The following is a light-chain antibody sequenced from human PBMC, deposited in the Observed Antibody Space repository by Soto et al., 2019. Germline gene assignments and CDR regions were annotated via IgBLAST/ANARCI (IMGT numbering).Light chain of an antibody. CDR1: SSDVGGYHY. CDR3: ASYAGGNNFVV. V-gene: IGLV2-8*01. Sequence: QSALTQPPSASGSPGQSVTISCTGTSSDVGGYHYVSWYQQHPDKAPKLMIYEVSKRPSGVTDRFSGSKSGNTASLTVSGLQAEDEADYYCASYAGGNNFVVFGGGTKLTVL. J-gene: IGLJ2*01. CDR2: EVS.